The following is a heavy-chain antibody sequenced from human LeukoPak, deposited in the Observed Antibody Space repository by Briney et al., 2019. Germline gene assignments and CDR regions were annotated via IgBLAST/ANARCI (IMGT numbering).Heavy chain of an antibody. J-gene: IGHJ4*02. CDR2: ISGDGGST. D-gene: IGHD6-19*01. CDR1: GFIFDDYA. V-gene: IGHV3-43*02. Sequence: GGSLRLSCAAPGFIFDDYAMHWVRQAPGKGLEWVSLISGDGGSTFYADSVKGRFTISRDNSKNSLYLQMSSLRSEDTALYYCARESERSGWYDYWGQGTLVTVSS. CDR3: ARESERSGWYDY.